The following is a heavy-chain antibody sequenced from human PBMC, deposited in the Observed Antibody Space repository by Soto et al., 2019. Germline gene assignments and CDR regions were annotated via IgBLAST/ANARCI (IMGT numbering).Heavy chain of an antibody. Sequence: QVQLVESGGGVVQPGTSLRLSCVASGFTFSNYAMNWVRQAPGKGLEWVAVISYDGSNKYYADSVKGRITISRDNSRNTLYLQMNNLRAEDTAMYYCARDLGNNSGSFAYWGQGTLVTVSS. CDR1: GFTFSNYA. J-gene: IGHJ4*02. CDR2: ISYDGSNK. D-gene: IGHD1-1*01. V-gene: IGHV3-30-3*01. CDR3: ARDLGNNSGSFAY.